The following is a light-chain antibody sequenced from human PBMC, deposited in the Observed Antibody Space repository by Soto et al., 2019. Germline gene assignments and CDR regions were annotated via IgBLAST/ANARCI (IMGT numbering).Light chain of an antibody. CDR1: QSLVHSDGNTY. CDR2: IVS. Sequence: DVVKTQSPLSLPVTLGQPASISCRSSQSLVHSDGNTYLNWFQQRPGQSPRRLIYIVSRRHSGVPDRICRSGSGADLTLNISRVEAEDFGVGYCMQATHWPWTFGEGTKVDIK. J-gene: IGKJ1*01. CDR3: MQATHWPWT. V-gene: IGKV2-30*02.